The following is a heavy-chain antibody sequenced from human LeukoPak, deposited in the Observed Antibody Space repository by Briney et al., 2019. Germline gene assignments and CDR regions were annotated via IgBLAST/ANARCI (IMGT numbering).Heavy chain of an antibody. CDR2: INSDGTDI. CDR1: GFTFSNYW. J-gene: IGHJ4*02. D-gene: IGHD2-2*01. V-gene: IGHV3-74*01. CDR3: AKDGFYCSSTNCYLDY. Sequence: GGSLRLSCAASGFTFSNYWVHWVRQVPEKGLVWVSRINSDGTDISYADSVKGRFTISRDNSKNTLYLQMNSLRAEDTAVYYCAKDGFYCSSTNCYLDYWGQGTLVTVSS.